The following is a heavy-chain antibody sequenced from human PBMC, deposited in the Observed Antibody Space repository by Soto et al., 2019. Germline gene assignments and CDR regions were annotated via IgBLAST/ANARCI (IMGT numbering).Heavy chain of an antibody. CDR1: AFTFSNYA. CDR2: ISSGGST. D-gene: IGHD5-12*01. CDR3: AKENSGYEK. V-gene: IGHV3-23*01. J-gene: IGHJ4*02. Sequence: EVQLLESGGGLVQPGGSLRLSCAASAFTFSNYAMSWVRQAPGKGLEWVSAISSGGSTFSAESVKGRFTISRDNSKNTLYLQMNSLRAEDTAVYYCAKENSGYEKWGQGTLVTVSS.